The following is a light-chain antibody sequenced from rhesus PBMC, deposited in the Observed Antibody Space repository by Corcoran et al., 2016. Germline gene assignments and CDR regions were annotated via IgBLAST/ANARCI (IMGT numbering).Light chain of an antibody. J-gene: IGKJ4*01. CDR1: QSVSSN. V-gene: IGKV3-35*01. CDR3: QQYNNWNT. CDR2: YAS. Sequence: EIVMTQSPATLSLSPGERATLSCRASQSVSSNLAWYQQKPGQAPRLLNYYASNRATGIPERFSGSGSGTDFTLTISRLEHEDVGVYYCQQYNNWNTFGGGTKVELK.